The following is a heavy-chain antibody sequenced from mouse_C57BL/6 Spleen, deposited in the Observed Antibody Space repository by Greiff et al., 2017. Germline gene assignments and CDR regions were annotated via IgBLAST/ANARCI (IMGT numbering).Heavy chain of an antibody. CDR2: IHPNSGST. Sequence: VQLQQPGAELVKPGASVTLSCKASGYTFTSYWMHWVKQRPGQGLEWIGMIHPNSGSTNYNEKFKSKATLTVDKSSSTAYMQLSSLTSEYSAVYYCARGYDPSYAMDYWGQGTSVTVSS. V-gene: IGHV1-64*01. D-gene: IGHD2-3*01. CDR3: ARGYDPSYAMDY. J-gene: IGHJ4*01. CDR1: GYTFTSYW.